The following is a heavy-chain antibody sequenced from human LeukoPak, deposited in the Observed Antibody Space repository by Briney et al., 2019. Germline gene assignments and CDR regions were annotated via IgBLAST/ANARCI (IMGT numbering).Heavy chain of an antibody. J-gene: IGHJ3*02. V-gene: IGHV3-48*01. CDR2: ISSSSSTI. CDR1: GFTFSSYS. Sequence: PGGSLRLSCAASGFTFSSYSMNWVRQAPGEGLEWVSYISSSSSTIYYADSVKGRFTISRDNAKNSLYLQMNSLRAEDTAVYYCAREGRGYSSSWYGRAAFDIWGQGTMVTVSS. D-gene: IGHD6-13*01. CDR3: AREGRGYSSSWYGRAAFDI.